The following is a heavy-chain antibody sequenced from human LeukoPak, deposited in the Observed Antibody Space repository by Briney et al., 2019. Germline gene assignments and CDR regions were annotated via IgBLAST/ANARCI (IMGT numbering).Heavy chain of an antibody. CDR1: GGSISNYY. CDR3: ARGASVVLAAIDYYYYYMDV. D-gene: IGHD2-2*01. CDR2: IYYSGST. J-gene: IGHJ6*03. V-gene: IGHV4-59*12. Sequence: SETLSLTCTVSGGSISNYYWSWIRQPPGKGLEWIGYIYYSGSTNYNPSLKSRVTISVDTSKNQFSLKLSSVTAADTAVYYCARGASVVLAAIDYYYYYMDVWGKGTTVTVSS.